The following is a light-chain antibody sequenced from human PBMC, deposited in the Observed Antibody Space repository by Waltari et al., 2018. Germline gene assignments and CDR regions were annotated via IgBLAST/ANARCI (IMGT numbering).Light chain of an antibody. CDR3: QNHERLPAT. Sequence: EIVLTQSPGTLSLSPGERATIFCRASQSISKYLVWDQQRPGQAPRLLIYAASTRATGIPDRFIGGGSGTDFSLTISRLEPEDFAVYYCQNHERLPATFGQGTKVEIK. J-gene: IGKJ1*01. V-gene: IGKV3-20*01. CDR2: AAS. CDR1: QSISKY.